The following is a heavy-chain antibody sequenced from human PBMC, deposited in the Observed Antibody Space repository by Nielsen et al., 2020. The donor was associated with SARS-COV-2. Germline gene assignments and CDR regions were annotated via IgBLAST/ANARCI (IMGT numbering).Heavy chain of an antibody. CDR1: GGSISSGGYY. CDR2: IYYSGST. V-gene: IGHV4-61*08. D-gene: IGHD2-21*01. CDR3: ARQVVVIASPIDY. J-gene: IGHJ4*02. Sequence: SETLSLTCTVSGGSISSGGYYWSWIRQPPGKGLEWIGYIYYSGSTNYNPSLKSRVTISVDTSKNQFSLKLSSVTAADTAVYYCARQVVVIASPIDYWGQGTLVTVSS.